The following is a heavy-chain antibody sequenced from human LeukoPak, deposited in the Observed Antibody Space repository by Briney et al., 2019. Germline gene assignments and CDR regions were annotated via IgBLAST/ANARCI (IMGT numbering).Heavy chain of an antibody. J-gene: IGHJ4*02. CDR2: IKQDGSEK. CDR1: VFTFSSYW. CDR3: ARRLADYDY. D-gene: IGHD3-16*01. Sequence: PGGSLRLSRASSVFTFSSYWMSWVRQAPGKGLEWVSNIKQDGSEKYYVDSVKGRFTISRDNAKNSLYLQMNSLRVEDTAVYYCARRLADYDYWGQGTLVTVSS. V-gene: IGHV3-7*05.